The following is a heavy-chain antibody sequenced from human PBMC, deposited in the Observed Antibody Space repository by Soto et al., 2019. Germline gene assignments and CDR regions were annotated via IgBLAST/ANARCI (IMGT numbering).Heavy chain of an antibody. Sequence: SETLSLTCTVSGGSISSYYWSWIRQPPGKGLEWIGYIYYSGSTNYNPSLKSRVTISVDTSKNQFSLKLSSVTAADTAVYYCARRVVAARPIYYYYMDVWGKGTTVTVSS. CDR1: GGSISSYY. V-gene: IGHV4-59*08. D-gene: IGHD6-6*01. CDR3: ARRVVAARPIYYYYMDV. CDR2: IYYSGST. J-gene: IGHJ6*03.